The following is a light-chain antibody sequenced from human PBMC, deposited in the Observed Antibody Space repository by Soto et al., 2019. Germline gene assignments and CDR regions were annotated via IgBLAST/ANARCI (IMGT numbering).Light chain of an antibody. CDR2: DAS. J-gene: IGKJ4*01. Sequence: ESVLTQSPATLSLSPGDRATLSCRASQSITNSLAWYRHQPGQPPRLLIYDASKRATGIPARFIGSGSGTHFTLTISSLEPAEFGLYDCQQRSNWPSVTFGGGTKVAIK. CDR3: QQRSNWPSVT. V-gene: IGKV3-11*01. CDR1: QSITNS.